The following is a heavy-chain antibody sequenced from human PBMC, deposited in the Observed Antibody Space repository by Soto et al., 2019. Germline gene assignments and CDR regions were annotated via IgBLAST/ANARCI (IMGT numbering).Heavy chain of an antibody. D-gene: IGHD3-16*01. Sequence: GGSLRLSCAASGFSFPSFAMSWVRQAPGKGLEWVSAIGAGSAGTHYADSVKGRFTISRDDSKNTLYLEMNSLRADDTAVYYCAAPRVWVARTRYFDPWGQGTRVTVSS. J-gene: IGHJ5*02. CDR1: GFSFPSFA. V-gene: IGHV3-23*01. CDR3: AAPRVWVARTRYFDP. CDR2: IGAGSAGT.